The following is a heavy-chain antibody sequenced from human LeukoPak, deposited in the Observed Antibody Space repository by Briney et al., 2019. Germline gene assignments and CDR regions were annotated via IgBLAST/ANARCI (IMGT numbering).Heavy chain of an antibody. J-gene: IGHJ5*02. CDR2: IYYSGRT. CDR3: ARVVLYNWFDP. Sequence: SETLSLTCTVSGGSISSHYWSWIRQPPGKGLEWIGYIYYSGRTNYNPSLKSRVTISVDTSKNQFSLKLSSVTAADTAVYYCARVVLYNWFDPWGQGTLVTVSS. V-gene: IGHV4-59*11. D-gene: IGHD2-15*01. CDR1: GGSISSHY.